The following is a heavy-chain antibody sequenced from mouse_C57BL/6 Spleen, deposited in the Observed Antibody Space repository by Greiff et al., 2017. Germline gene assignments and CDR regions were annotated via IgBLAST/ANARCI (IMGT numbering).Heavy chain of an antibody. CDR3: ARSLGLFAD. V-gene: IGHV1-82*01. J-gene: IGHJ3*01. CDR2: IYPGDGDT. D-gene: IGHD4-1*01. Sequence: QVQLKQSGPELVKPGASVKISCKASGYAFSSSWMNWVKQRPGKGLEWIGRIYPGDGDTNYNGKFKGKATLTADISSSTAYMQLSSLTSEDSAVYFCARSLGLFADWGQGTLVTVSA. CDR1: GYAFSSSW.